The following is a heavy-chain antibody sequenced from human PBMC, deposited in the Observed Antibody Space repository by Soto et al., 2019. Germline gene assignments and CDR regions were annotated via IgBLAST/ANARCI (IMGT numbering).Heavy chain of an antibody. CDR3: ARAGGSYYYFDY. CDR2: INSDGSST. V-gene: IGHV3-74*01. CDR1: GFTFSSYW. Sequence: EVQLVESGGGLVQPGGSLRLSCAASGFTFSSYWMHWVRQAPGKGLVWVSRINSDGSSTSYAASVKGRFTISRDNAKNTLYLQMNSLRAEDTAVYYCARAGGSYYYFDYWGQGTLVTVSS. D-gene: IGHD1-26*01. J-gene: IGHJ4*02.